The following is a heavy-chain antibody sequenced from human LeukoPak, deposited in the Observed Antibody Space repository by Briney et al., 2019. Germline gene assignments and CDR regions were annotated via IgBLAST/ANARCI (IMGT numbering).Heavy chain of an antibody. V-gene: IGHV3-74*01. D-gene: IGHD1-26*01. CDR3: ARTLVGASSKDPDY. Sequence: PGGSLRLSCAASGFTFSSHWMHWVRQAPGKGLVWVSRINSDGSSTSYAGSVKGRFTISRDNAKNTLYLQMNSLRAEDTAVYYCARTLVGASSKDPDYWGQGTLVTVSS. CDR2: INSDGSST. J-gene: IGHJ4*02. CDR1: GFTFSSHW.